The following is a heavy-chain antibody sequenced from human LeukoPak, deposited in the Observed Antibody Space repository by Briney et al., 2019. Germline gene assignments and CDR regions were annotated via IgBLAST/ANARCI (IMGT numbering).Heavy chain of an antibody. Sequence: GGSLRLSCAVSGITLSNYGMSWVRQAPGKGLEGVAGISDRGGSTNYADSVKGRFTISRDNAKNTLYLQMNSLRAEDTAVYFCAKRGVVIRVILVGFHKQAYYFDSWGQGALVTVSS. V-gene: IGHV3-23*01. CDR2: ISDRGGST. J-gene: IGHJ4*02. D-gene: IGHD3-10*01. CDR3: AKRGVVIRVILVGFHKQAYYFDS. CDR1: GITLSNYG.